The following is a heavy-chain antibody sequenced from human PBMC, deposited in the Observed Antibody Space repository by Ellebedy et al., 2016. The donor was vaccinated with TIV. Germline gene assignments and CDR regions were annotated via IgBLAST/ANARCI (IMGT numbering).Heavy chain of an antibody. CDR1: GFTFSSYW. D-gene: IGHD2/OR15-2a*01. CDR3: AREVLASSKGGPFDI. CDR2: IKQDGSEK. V-gene: IGHV3-7*01. J-gene: IGHJ3*02. Sequence: GGSLRLSCAASGFTFSSYWMSWVRQAPGKGLEWVANIKQDGSEKYYVDSVKGRFTISRDNAKSMLYLQMNSLRAEDTAVYYCAREVLASSKGGPFDIWGQGTMVTVSP.